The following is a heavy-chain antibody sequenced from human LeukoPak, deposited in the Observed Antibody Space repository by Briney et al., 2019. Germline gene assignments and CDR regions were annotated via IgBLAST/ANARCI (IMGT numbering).Heavy chain of an antibody. Sequence: SGGSLRLSCAASRFTFSNYWINWVRQAPGKGLEWVANIKQDGREKYYVDSVKGRFTISRDNAKNSLYLQMNSLRAEDTAVYYCASGGYYQFDYWGQGTLVTVSS. CDR2: IKQDGREK. D-gene: IGHD3-22*01. V-gene: IGHV3-7*01. CDR1: RFTFSNYW. J-gene: IGHJ4*02. CDR3: ASGGYYQFDY.